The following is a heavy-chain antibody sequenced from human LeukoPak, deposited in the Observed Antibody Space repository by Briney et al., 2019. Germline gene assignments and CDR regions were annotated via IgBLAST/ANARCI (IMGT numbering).Heavy chain of an antibody. V-gene: IGHV1-8*02. Sequence: ASVKVSCKASGGTFSNYPINWVRQATGQGLEWMGWMNPNSGNTGYAQKFQGRVTMTRNTSISTAYMELSSLRSEDTAVYYCARGRDSMIVVVGDLDYWGQGTLVTVSS. J-gene: IGHJ4*02. D-gene: IGHD3-22*01. CDR2: MNPNSGNT. CDR3: ARGRDSMIVVVGDLDY. CDR1: GGTFSNYP.